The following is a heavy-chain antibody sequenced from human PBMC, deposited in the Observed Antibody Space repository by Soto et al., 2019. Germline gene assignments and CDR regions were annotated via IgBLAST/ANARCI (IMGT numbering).Heavy chain of an antibody. CDR3: ARSWNDFGTYGAFDY. D-gene: IGHD4-4*01. Sequence: PGESLKISCKISGYSFSNYWLAWVRQMPGKGLEQMGLIYPADSDTRYSTSFQGQVTISADKSITTAYLHWSNLKASDTAMYYCARSWNDFGTYGAFDYWGQGTRVTVSS. CDR1: GYSFSNYW. CDR2: IYPADSDT. V-gene: IGHV5-51*01. J-gene: IGHJ4*02.